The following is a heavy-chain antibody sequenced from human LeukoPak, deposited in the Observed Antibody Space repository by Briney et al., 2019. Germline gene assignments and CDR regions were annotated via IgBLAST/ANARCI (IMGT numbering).Heavy chain of an antibody. D-gene: IGHD4-17*01. V-gene: IGHV3-23*01. Sequence: GGSLRLSRAASIFTFSSHAISWVRQAPRKWLECVSAKSISGGSTYYTDSVKGRFTNSRDNPKNTLHLTMNSLTPEPTPGYYLAKEIRPNDNWGQGTLVTVSP. CDR1: IFTFSSHA. J-gene: IGHJ4*02. CDR2: KSISGGST. CDR3: AKEIRPNDN.